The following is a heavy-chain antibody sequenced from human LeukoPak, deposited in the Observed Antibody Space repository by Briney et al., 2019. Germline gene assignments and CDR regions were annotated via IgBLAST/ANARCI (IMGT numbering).Heavy chain of an antibody. CDR1: GFTFSDYS. CDR3: ARDAIVVAGTPEYYLAY. Sequence: NPGGSLRLSCAASGFTFSDYSMNWVRQAPGKGLEWVSSISSSSSSIYYADSVKGRFTISRDNAKNSLYLQMNSLRAEDTAVYYCARDAIVVAGTPEYYLAYWGQGTLVTVSS. V-gene: IGHV3-21*01. J-gene: IGHJ4*02. D-gene: IGHD6-13*01. CDR2: ISSSSSSI.